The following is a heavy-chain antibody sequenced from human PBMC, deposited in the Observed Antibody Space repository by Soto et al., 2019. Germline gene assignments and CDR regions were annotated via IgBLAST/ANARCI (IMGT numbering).Heavy chain of an antibody. CDR2: ISGSGGST. J-gene: IGHJ4*02. D-gene: IGHD2-2*01. CDR3: AKDGVWEDIVVVPAAMFGYSDY. CDR1: GFTFSSYA. V-gene: IGHV3-23*01. Sequence: EVQLLESGGGLVQPGGSLRLSCAASGFTFSSYAMSWVRQAPGKGLEWVSAISGSGGSTYYADSVKGRFTISRDNSKNTLYLQMNSLRAEDTAVYYCAKDGVWEDIVVVPAAMFGYSDYWGQGTLVTVSS.